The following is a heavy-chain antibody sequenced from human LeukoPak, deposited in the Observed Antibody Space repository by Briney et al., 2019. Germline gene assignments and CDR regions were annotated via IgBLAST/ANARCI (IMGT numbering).Heavy chain of an antibody. Sequence: TGGSLRLSCAASGFTFSSYGMHWVRQAPGKGLEWVAFIRYDGSNKYYADSVKGRFTISRDNSKNTLYLQMNSLRAEDTAVYYCAKGSNYYDSSGYCFWGQGTLVTVSS. V-gene: IGHV3-30*02. D-gene: IGHD3-22*01. J-gene: IGHJ4*02. CDR1: GFTFSSYG. CDR3: AKGSNYYDSSGYCF. CDR2: IRYDGSNK.